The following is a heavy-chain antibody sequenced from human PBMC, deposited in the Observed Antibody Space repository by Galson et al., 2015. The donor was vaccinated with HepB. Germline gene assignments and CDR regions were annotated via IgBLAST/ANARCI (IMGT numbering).Heavy chain of an antibody. Sequence: SLRLSCAASGFTFSSYGMHWVRQAPGKGLEWVAFIRYDGSNKYYADSVKGRFTISRDNSKNTLYLQMNSLRAEDTAVYYCANTPRGLRSGIGDYWGQGTLVTVSS. J-gene: IGHJ4*02. CDR1: GFTFSSYG. D-gene: IGHD5-24*01. CDR3: ANTPRGLRSGIGDY. V-gene: IGHV3-30*02. CDR2: IRYDGSNK.